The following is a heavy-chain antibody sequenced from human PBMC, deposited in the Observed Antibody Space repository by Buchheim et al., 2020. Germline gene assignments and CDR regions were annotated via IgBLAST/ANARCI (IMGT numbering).Heavy chain of an antibody. CDR1: GGSIINTSYY. D-gene: IGHD6-25*01. J-gene: IGHJ4*02. CDR2: VYYSGST. Sequence: QLQLQESGPGLVKPSETLSLTCTVSGGSIINTSYYWGWIRQPPGKGLEWIGSVYYSGSTYYNPSLKTRVTISADTSKNQFSLLVTSVTAADTAMYYCARHAVAARSIDYWGQGIL. V-gene: IGHV4-39*01. CDR3: ARHAVAARSIDY.